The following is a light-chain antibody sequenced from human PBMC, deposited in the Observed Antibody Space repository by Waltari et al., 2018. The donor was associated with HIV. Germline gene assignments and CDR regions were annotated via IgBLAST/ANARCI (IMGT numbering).Light chain of an antibody. Sequence: QSALTQPPSASGSPGQSVTISCPGTSSHVGGYNYVSWYQQHPGKAPKLMIYEVSKRPSGVPDRFSGSKSGNTASLTVSGLQAEDEADYYCSSYAGSNNLGVFGTGTKVTVL. CDR1: SSHVGGYNY. CDR3: SSYAGSNNLGV. J-gene: IGLJ1*01. V-gene: IGLV2-8*01. CDR2: EVS.